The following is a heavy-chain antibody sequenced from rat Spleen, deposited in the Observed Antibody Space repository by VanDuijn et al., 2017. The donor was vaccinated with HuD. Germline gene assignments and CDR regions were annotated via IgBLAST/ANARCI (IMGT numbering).Heavy chain of an antibody. CDR2: ISYEGSGS. V-gene: IGHV5-29*01. CDR1: GFTYSNYV. J-gene: IGHJ2*01. CDR3: AKDKGEYNNLFDY. D-gene: IGHD1-10*01. Sequence: EVQLVESGGGLVQPGRSLKLSCAASGFTYSNYVMAWVSQAPTKGLEWVASISYEGSGSYYGDSVKGRFTLSRDNAKNTLYLQMDSLRSEDTATYYCAKDKGEYNNLFDYWGQGVMVTVTS.